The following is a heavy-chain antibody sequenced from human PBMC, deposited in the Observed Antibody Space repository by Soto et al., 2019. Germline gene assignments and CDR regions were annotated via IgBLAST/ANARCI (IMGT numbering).Heavy chain of an antibody. CDR1: GYTFTGYY. V-gene: IGHV1-2*04. J-gene: IGHJ4*02. CDR2: INPNSGGT. CDR3: ARGPIVGATHYYFDY. Sequence: QVQLVQSGAEVKKLGASVKVSCKASGYTFTGYYMHWVRQAPGQGLEWMGWINPNSGGTNYAQKFQGWVTMTRDTSISTAYMELSRLRSDDTAVYYCARGPIVGATHYYFDYWGQGTLVTVSS. D-gene: IGHD1-26*01.